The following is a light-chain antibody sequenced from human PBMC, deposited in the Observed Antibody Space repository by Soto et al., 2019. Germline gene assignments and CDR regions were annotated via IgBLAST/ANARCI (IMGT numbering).Light chain of an antibody. V-gene: IGLV3-21*04. CDR2: YDT. CDR1: NIGSKS. CDR3: QVWDIGSGVI. J-gene: IGLJ2*01. Sequence: SYELTQPPAVSVAPRKTAKITCGGSNIGSKSVHWYQQKPGQAPVLVIYYDTDRPSGVPERLSGSNSGSTAALTISRVEAGDEADYYCQVWDIGSGVIFGGGTKLTVL.